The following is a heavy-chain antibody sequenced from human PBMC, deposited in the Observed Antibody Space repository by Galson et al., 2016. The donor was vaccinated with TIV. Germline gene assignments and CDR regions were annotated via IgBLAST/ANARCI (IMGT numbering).Heavy chain of an antibody. CDR1: GDTFTNFA. Sequence: SVKVSCKASGDTFTNFAYSWVRQAPGQGLEWMGVIIPYDGTANYAQRFQGRVTIIADESTSTVSLELSSLGSEDTAMYYCAAAPCTNGLCRVYSYYPVDVWGQGTTVIVSS. J-gene: IGHJ6*02. CDR2: IIPYDGTA. V-gene: IGHV1-69*13. CDR3: AAAPCTNGLCRVYSYYPVDV. D-gene: IGHD2-8*01.